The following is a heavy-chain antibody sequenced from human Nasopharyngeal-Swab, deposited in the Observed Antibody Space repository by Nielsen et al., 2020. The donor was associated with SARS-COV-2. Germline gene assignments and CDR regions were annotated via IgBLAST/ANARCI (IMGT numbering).Heavy chain of an antibody. J-gene: IGHJ4*02. Sequence: GSLRLSCAVYGGSFSGYYWSWIRQPPGKGLEWIGEINHSGGTNYNPSLKSRVTISVDTSKNQFSLKLSSVTAADTAVCYCARAPLRGVDYWGQGTLVTVSS. D-gene: IGHD4-17*01. CDR3: ARAPLRGVDY. V-gene: IGHV4-34*01. CDR1: GGSFSGYY. CDR2: INHSGGT.